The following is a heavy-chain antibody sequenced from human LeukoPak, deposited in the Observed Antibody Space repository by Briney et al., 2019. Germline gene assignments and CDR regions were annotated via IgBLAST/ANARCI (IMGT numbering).Heavy chain of an antibody. CDR2: IYPGDSDT. CDR1: GYSFTSYW. D-gene: IGHD3-3*01. J-gene: IGHJ5*02. V-gene: IGHV5-51*01. Sequence: GESLKISCKGSGYSFTSYWIGWVRQMPGKGLEWMGIIYPGDSDTRYSPSFQGQVTISADKSISTAYLKWSSLKASDTAMYYCARSSNYDFWSGYHPNWFDPWGQGTLVTVSS. CDR3: ARSSNYDFWSGYHPNWFDP.